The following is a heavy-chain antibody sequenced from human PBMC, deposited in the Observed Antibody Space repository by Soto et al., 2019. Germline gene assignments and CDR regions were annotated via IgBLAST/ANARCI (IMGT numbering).Heavy chain of an antibody. J-gene: IGHJ6*02. Sequence: SETLSITCTVSGGSVSSGSYYWSWIWQPPGKGLEWIGYIYYSGSTNYNPSLKSRVTISVDTSKNQFSLKLSSVTAADTAVYYCAREVRKYYYYGMDVWGQGTTVTVSS. CDR3: AREVRKYYYYGMDV. CDR1: GGSVSSGSYY. D-gene: IGHD2-2*01. CDR2: IYYSGST. V-gene: IGHV4-61*01.